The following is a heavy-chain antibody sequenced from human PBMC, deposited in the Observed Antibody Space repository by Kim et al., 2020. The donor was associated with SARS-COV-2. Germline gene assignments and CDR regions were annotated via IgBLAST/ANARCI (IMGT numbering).Heavy chain of an antibody. CDR2: IYYSGST. J-gene: IGHJ5*02. V-gene: IGHV4-31*03. D-gene: IGHD4-17*01. CDR3: ARDLAKDYGDYLMVDP. Sequence: SETLSLTCTVSGGSISSGGYYWSWIRQHPGKGLEWIGYIYYSGSTYYNPSLKSRVTISVDTSKNQFSLKLSSVTAADTAVYYCARDLAKDYGDYLMVDPWGQGTLVTVSS. CDR1: GGSISSGGYY.